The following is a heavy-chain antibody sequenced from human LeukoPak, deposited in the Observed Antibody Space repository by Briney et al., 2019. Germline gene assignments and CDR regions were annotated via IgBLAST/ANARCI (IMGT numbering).Heavy chain of an antibody. CDR1: GFTFSSYS. V-gene: IGHV3-21*01. D-gene: IGHD1-26*01. J-gene: IGHJ4*02. CDR3: ARDFRAGATGFDY. Sequence: GGSLRLSCAASGFTFSSYSMNWVRQAPGKGLEWVSSISSSSSYIYYADSVKGRFTISRDNAKNSLYLQMNSLRAEDTAVYYCARDFRAGATGFDYWGQGTLVTVSS. CDR2: ISSSSSYI.